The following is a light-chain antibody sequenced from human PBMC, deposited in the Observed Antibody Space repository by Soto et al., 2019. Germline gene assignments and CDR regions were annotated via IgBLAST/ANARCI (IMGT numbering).Light chain of an antibody. CDR2: EVS. Sequence: QSALTQPASVSGSPGQSITISCTGTSSDVGGYNYVSWYQQHPGKAPKLIIYEVSNRPSGVSNRFSGSKSGNTASLTISGLKAEDEADYYCNSYTSKSTGVFGTGTKSPS. V-gene: IGLV2-14*01. J-gene: IGLJ1*01. CDR3: NSYTSKSTGV. CDR1: SSDVGGYNY.